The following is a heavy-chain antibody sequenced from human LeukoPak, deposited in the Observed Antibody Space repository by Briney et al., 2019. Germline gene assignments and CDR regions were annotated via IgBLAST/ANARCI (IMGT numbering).Heavy chain of an antibody. CDR1: GFTLSSYS. Sequence: GGSLRLSCAASGFTLSSYSMNWVRQAPGKGLEWVSFISSSSAHINYADSVKGRFTISRDNPRNSLYLQMNSLRAEDTAVYYCARDIGGSYTAIDYWGQGTLVTVSS. V-gene: IGHV3-21*01. D-gene: IGHD1-26*01. CDR3: ARDIGGSYTAIDY. J-gene: IGHJ4*02. CDR2: ISSSSAHI.